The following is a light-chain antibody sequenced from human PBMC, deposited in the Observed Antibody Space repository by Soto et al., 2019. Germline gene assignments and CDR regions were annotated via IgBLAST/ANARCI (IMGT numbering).Light chain of an antibody. V-gene: IGKV1-5*03. CDR1: QSISSW. CDR2: QAS. Sequence: DIQMTHSPSTLSASVEXXXXXXFGASQSISSWLAWYQQKPGKAPKLLISQASSLESGVPSRFSGSGSETEFTLTISGLQPDDFASYYCQQYNSYSWTFGQGTKVDIK. CDR3: QQYNSYSWT. J-gene: IGKJ1*01.